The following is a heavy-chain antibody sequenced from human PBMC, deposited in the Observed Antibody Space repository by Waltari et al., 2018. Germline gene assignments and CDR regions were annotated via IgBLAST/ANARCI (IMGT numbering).Heavy chain of an antibody. V-gene: IGHV1-18*01. CDR1: GYTFTSYG. CDR3: ARDEGTYNYYYYYGMDV. CDR2: ISAYNGNT. Sequence: QVQLVQSGAEVKKPGASVKVSCKASGYTFTSYGISWVRQAPGQGLEWMGWISAYNGNTNYAQKRQCRVTMTTDTSTSTAYMELRSLRSDDTAVYYCARDEGTYNYYYYYGMDVWGQGTTVTVSS. J-gene: IGHJ6*02. D-gene: IGHD1-1*01.